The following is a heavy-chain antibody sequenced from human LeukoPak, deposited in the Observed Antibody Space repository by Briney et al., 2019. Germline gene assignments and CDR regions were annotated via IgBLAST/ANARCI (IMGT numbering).Heavy chain of an antibody. CDR3: ARSRGAYSSSWSPYYYYYMDI. CDR2: INTNTGNP. V-gene: IGHV7-4-1*02. J-gene: IGHJ6*03. Sequence: ASVKASCKASGYTFTSYAMNWVRQAPGQGLEWMGWINTNTGNPTYAQGFTGRFVFSLDTPVSTAYLQISSLKAEDTAVYYCARSRGAYSSSWSPYYYYYMDIWGKGTTVTVSS. D-gene: IGHD6-13*01. CDR1: GYTFTSYA.